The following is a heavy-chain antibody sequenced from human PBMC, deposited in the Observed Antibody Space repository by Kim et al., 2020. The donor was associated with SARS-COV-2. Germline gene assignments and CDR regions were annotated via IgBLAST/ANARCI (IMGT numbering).Heavy chain of an antibody. D-gene: IGHD5-12*01. CDR2: IYYSGST. J-gene: IGHJ3*02. CDR3: ARGRRWLQFDSFDI. Sequence: SETLSLTCTVSGGSISSYYWSWIRQPPGKGLEWIGYIYYSGSTNYNPSLKSRVTISVDTSKNQFSLKLSSVTAADTAVYYCARGRRWLQFDSFDIWGQGTMVTVSS. CDR1: GGSISSYY. V-gene: IGHV4-59*01.